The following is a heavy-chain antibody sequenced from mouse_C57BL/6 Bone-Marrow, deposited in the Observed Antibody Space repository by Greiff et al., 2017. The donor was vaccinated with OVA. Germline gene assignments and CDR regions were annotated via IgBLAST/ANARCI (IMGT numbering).Heavy chain of an antibody. Sequence: DVKLVESGGGLVQPKGSLKLSCAASGFSFNTYAMNWVRQAPGKGLEWVARIRSKSNNYATYYADSVKDRFTISRDDSESMLYLQMNNLKTEDTAMYYCVRQGGTRYFDYWGQGTTLTVSS. J-gene: IGHJ2*01. V-gene: IGHV10-1*01. D-gene: IGHD4-1*01. CDR3: VRQGGTRYFDY. CDR2: IRSKSNNYAT. CDR1: GFSFNTYA.